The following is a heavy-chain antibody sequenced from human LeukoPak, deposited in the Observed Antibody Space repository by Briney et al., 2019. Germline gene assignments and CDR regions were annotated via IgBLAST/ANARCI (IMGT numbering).Heavy chain of an antibody. D-gene: IGHD6-13*01. CDR2: ISSSGSSR. V-gene: IGHV3-11*04. Sequence: PGGSLRLSCAASGFTFSDDYMSWIRQAPGKGLEWVSYISSSGSSRYYGDSVKGRFTISRDNAKNSLYLQMNSLRADDTAMYYCARLKYTSSWHYFFDDWGQGTLVTVSS. CDR3: ARLKYTSSWHYFFDD. J-gene: IGHJ4*02. CDR1: GFTFSDDY.